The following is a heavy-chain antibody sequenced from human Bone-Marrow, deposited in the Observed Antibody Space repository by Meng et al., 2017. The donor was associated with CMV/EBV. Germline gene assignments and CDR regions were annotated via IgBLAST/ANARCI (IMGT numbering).Heavy chain of an antibody. D-gene: IGHD2-2*01. V-gene: IGHV3-21*01. CDR1: GFTFSSYS. Sequence: GESLKISCAASGFTFSSYSMNWVRQAPGKGLEWVSSISSSSSYIDYADSVKGRFTISRDNAKNSLYLQMNSLRAEDTAVYYCARARWPYCSSTSCLSTGFDPWGQGTLVTVSS. CDR2: ISSSSSYI. J-gene: IGHJ5*02. CDR3: ARARWPYCSSTSCLSTGFDP.